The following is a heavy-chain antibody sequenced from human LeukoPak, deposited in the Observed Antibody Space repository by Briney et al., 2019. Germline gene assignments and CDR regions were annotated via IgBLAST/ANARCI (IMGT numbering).Heavy chain of an antibody. J-gene: IGHJ4*02. CDR1: GFTFSSYG. CDR3: ARDGGGYDLAYFDY. D-gene: IGHD5-12*01. V-gene: IGHV3-33*01. Sequence: GGSLRLSCAASGFTFSSYGMHWVRQAPGKGLEWVAVIWYDGSNKYYADSVKGRFTTSRDNSKNTLYLQMNSLRAEDTAVYYCARDGGGYDLAYFDYWGQGTLVTVSS. CDR2: IWYDGSNK.